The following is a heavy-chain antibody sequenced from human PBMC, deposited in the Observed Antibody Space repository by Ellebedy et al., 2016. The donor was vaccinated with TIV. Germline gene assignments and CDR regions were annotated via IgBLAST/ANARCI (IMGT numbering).Heavy chain of an antibody. V-gene: IGHV3-23*01. J-gene: IGHJ4*02. Sequence: GESLKISCAASGFTFSSHGMSWVRQAPGKGLEWVSKIDSGGDTSYAGSVKGRFTISRDNSKNTLYLQMNSLRAEDTAVYYCAKGGWAENWGQGTLVTVSS. CDR2: IDSGGDT. CDR3: AKGGWAEN. CDR1: GFTFSSHG. D-gene: IGHD6-19*01.